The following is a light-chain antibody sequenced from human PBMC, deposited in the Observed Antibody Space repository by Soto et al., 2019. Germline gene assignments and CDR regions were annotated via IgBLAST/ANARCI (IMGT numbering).Light chain of an antibody. V-gene: IGLV2-23*01. CDR1: SSDVGSYNL. CDR3: CSYATGDSAV. CDR2: EGS. J-gene: IGLJ7*01. Sequence: QSALTQPASVSGSPGQSITISCTGTSSDVGSYNLVSWYQQHPGKAPKLMFFEGSKRPSGVSNRFSGSKSGNTASLTISGLQAEDEADYYCCSYATGDSAVFGGGTQLTVL.